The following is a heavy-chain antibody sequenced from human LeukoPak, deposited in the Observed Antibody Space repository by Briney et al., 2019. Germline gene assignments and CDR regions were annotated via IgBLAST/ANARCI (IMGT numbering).Heavy chain of an antibody. CDR1: GFTFSSYG. V-gene: IGHV3-30*18. Sequence: PGGSLRLSCAASGFTFSSYGMHWVRQAPGKGLEWVAVISYDGSNKYYADSVKGRFTISRDNSKNTLYLQMNSLRAEDTAVYYCAKEDSHGSDPYFDYWGQGTLVTVSS. J-gene: IGHJ4*02. CDR2: ISYDGSNK. CDR3: AKEDSHGSDPYFDY. D-gene: IGHD5-18*01.